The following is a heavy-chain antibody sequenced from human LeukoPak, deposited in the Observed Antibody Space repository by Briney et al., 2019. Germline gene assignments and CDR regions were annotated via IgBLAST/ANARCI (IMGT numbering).Heavy chain of an antibody. CDR1: GYTSTSYT. V-gene: IGHV1-3*01. CDR2: INAGNGNT. J-gene: IGHJ4*02. D-gene: IGHD6-13*01. CDR3: ARFPGIAAAGGH. Sequence: ASVKVSCKASGYTSTSYTMHWVRQAPGQRLEWMGWINAGNGNTKYSQKFQGRVTITRDTSASTAYMELSSLRSEDTAVYYCARFPGIAAAGGHWGQGTLVTVSS.